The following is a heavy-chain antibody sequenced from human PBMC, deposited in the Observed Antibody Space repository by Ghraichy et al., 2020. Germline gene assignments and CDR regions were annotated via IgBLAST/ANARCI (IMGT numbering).Heavy chain of an antibody. D-gene: IGHD6-13*01. Sequence: GGSLRLSCAASGFTFESYHMHWVRQAPGKGLEWVALTRYDGSDQYYADSVKGRFTISRDNSKSTLYLQMNSLRAEDTAMYYCAKDNSWQYFDYWGLGTLVTVSS. CDR1: GFTFESYH. V-gene: IGHV3-30*02. CDR3: AKDNSWQYFDY. J-gene: IGHJ4*02. CDR2: TRYDGSDQ.